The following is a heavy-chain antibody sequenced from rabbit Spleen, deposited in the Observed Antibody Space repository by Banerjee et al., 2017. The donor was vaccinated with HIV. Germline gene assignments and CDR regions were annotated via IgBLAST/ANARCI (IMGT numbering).Heavy chain of an antibody. Sequence: QSLEESGGDLVKPGASLTLTCTASGFSFSSGYYSSWVRQAPGKGLQWIGCMNTVSGNTVYATWAKGRFPISRTSSTTVALEMTSLTGADTATYFCARETSSGWGVVSYYFNLWGPGTLVTVS. J-gene: IGHJ4*01. CDR3: ARETSSGWGVVSYYFNL. V-gene: IGHV1S40*01. D-gene: IGHD4-1*01. CDR1: GFSFSSGYY. CDR2: MNTVSGNT.